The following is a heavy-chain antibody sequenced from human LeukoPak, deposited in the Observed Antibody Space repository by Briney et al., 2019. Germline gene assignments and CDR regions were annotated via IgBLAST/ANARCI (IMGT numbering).Heavy chain of an antibody. CDR1: GGSISSSSYY. D-gene: IGHD3-22*01. J-gene: IGHJ4*02. Sequence: LSLTCTVSGGSISSSSYYWGWIRQPPGKGLEWVSYISSSSSTIYYADSVKGRFTISRDNAKNSLYLQMNSLRAEDTAVYYCARDFPQPNYYDSSGYWVYWGQGTLVTVSS. CDR3: ARDFPQPNYYDSSGYWVY. V-gene: IGHV3-11*04. CDR2: ISSSSSTI.